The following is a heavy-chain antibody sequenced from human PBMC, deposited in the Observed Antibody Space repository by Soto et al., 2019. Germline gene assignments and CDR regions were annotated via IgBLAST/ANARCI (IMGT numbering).Heavy chain of an antibody. CDR1: GFTFSSYS. Sequence: EVQLVESGGGLVKPGGSLRLSCAASGFTFSSYSMNWVRQAPGKGLEWISSISSSGSYMYYADSVKGRFTISRDYAKKSLYLQMNSLRAEDTAIYYCAIFPGGRSWPHLPNWFDPWGQGTLVTVSS. CDR2: ISSSGSYM. V-gene: IGHV3-21*01. CDR3: AIFPGGRSWPHLPNWFDP. D-gene: IGHD2-15*01. J-gene: IGHJ5*02.